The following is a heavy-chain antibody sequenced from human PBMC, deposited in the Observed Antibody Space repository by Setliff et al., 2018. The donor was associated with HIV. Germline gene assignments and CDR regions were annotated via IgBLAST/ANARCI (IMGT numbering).Heavy chain of an antibody. D-gene: IGHD3-22*01. CDR2: VDPEDGET. Sequence: GASVKVSCKASGYTFSDYYMHWVQQAPGKGLEWMGRVDPEDGETKYAEKFQGRVTITADTSTDTAYMELSSLRSEDTAVYYCATEGRYDSSGYYYVPTWGQGTLVTVS. CDR1: GYTFSDYY. CDR3: ATEGRYDSSGYYYVPT. J-gene: IGHJ1*01. V-gene: IGHV1-69-2*01.